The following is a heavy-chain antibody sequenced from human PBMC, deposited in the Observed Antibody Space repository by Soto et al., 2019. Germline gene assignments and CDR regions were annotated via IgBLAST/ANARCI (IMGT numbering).Heavy chain of an antibody. CDR2: IFNSGTT. J-gene: IGHJ4*02. V-gene: IGHV4-31*02. D-gene: IGHD1-26*01. Sequence: QVQLQESGPGLVKPSQTLSLTCSVSGASTVSHYHWTWIRQPPGKGLEWMGYIFNSGTTFYNPSLTSGLSISMDTSGNHFSLELRSVTAADTAVYYCALALGPTTGLDYWGQGTLVTVSS. CDR1: GASTVSHYH. CDR3: ALALGPTTGLDY.